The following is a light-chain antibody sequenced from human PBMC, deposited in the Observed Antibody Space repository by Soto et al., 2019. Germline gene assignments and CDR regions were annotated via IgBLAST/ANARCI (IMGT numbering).Light chain of an antibody. V-gene: IGKV3-11*01. CDR1: QSVSSY. CDR2: DAS. J-gene: IGKJ1*01. Sequence: EIVLTQSPATLSLSPGERATLSCRASQSVSSYSAWYQQKPGQAPRLLIYDASNRATGIPARFSGSGSGTDFTLTISSLESEDFAVYYCQQRSNWPPTWTFGQG. CDR3: QQRSNWPPTWT.